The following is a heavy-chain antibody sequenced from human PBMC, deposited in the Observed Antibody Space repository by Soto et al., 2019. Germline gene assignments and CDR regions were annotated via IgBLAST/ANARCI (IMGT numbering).Heavy chain of an antibody. CDR3: ARRVYDTRLNYMYFDF. V-gene: IGHV4-4*01. J-gene: IGHJ4*02. CDR1: VVAISSGNW. D-gene: IGHD2-8*01. Sequence: LSLTCAVSVVAISSGNWWTCVRQTPQRGLEYIGEIFHDGTANYYPSFERRVAISVDTSKNQFSLKLTSVTAADTAIYFCARRVYDTRLNYMYFDFWGQGALVTVSS. CDR2: IFHDGTA.